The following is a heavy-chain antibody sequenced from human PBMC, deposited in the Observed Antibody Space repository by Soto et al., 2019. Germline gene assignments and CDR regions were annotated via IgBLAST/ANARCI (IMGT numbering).Heavy chain of an antibody. J-gene: IGHJ3*02. CDR1: GFTFSSYA. V-gene: IGHV3-64*01. CDR3: ARDYCSGGSCYAWAFDI. D-gene: IGHD2-15*01. CDR2: ISSNGGST. Sequence: GGSLRLSCAASGFTFSSYAMHWVRQAPGKGLEYVSAISSNGGSTYYANSVKGRFTISRDNSKNTLYLQMGSLRAEDMAVYYCARDYCSGGSCYAWAFDIWGQGTMVTVSS.